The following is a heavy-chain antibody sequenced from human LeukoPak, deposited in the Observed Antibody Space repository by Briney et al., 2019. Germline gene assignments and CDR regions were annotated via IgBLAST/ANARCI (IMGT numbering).Heavy chain of an antibody. CDR2: ISAGNGNT. J-gene: IGHJ4*02. D-gene: IGHD3-3*01. CDR3: ARDRAHYITTFGAANDY. V-gene: IGHV1-18*01. CDR1: GYTFTSYG. Sequence: ASVKVSCKASGYTFTSYGISWVRQAPGQGLDWMGWISAGNGNTNYAQKLQGRVTLTTDTSTSTAYLELRSLRSDDTAVYYCARDRAHYITTFGAANDYWGQGTPVTVSS.